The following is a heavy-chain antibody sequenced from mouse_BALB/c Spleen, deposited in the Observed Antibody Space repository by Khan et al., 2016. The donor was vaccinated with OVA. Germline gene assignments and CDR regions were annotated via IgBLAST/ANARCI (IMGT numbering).Heavy chain of an antibody. J-gene: IGHJ4*01. CDR1: GYSITSDYA. CDR2: ISSTGGT. V-gene: IGHV3-2*02. CDR3: ARSLYYGFGYALDC. D-gene: IGHD2-1*01. Sequence: EVQLVESGPGLVKPSQSLSLTCTVTGYSITSDYAWNWIRQFPGNKLEWMGYISSTGGTSYNPSLKSRISVTRDTSKNQFFLQLKSVTTEDTATYYCARSLYYGFGYALDCWGRGTSVTVSS.